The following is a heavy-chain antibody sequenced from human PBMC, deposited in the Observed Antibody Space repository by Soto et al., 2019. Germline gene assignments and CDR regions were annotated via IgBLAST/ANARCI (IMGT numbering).Heavy chain of an antibody. CDR1: GGSFSGYY. V-gene: IGHV4-34*01. Sequence: SETLSLTCAVYGGSFSGYYWSWIRQPPGKGLEWIGEINHSGSTNYNPSLKSRVTISVDTSKNQFSLKLSSVTAADMAVYYCGRGRQQLEGRWWFDPWGQGTLVTVSS. D-gene: IGHD6-13*01. CDR2: INHSGST. J-gene: IGHJ5*02. CDR3: GRGRQQLEGRWWFDP.